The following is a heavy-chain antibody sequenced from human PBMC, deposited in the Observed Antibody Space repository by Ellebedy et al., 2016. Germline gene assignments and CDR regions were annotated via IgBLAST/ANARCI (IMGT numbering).Heavy chain of an antibody. Sequence: GGSLRLSCAASGFSFSTYSMSWVRQAPGKGLEWVSSISGRGTSTYYADSVKGRFTISRDNSQNTLYVQMNSLRAEDTAVYYCAKDQTMMVVELDYWGQGTLVTVSS. CDR2: ISGRGTST. CDR3: AKDQTMMVVELDY. D-gene: IGHD3-22*01. CDR1: GFSFSTYS. J-gene: IGHJ4*02. V-gene: IGHV3-23*01.